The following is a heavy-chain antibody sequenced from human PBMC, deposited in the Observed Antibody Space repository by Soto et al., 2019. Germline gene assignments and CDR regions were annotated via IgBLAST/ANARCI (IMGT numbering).Heavy chain of an antibody. Sequence: ASETLSLTCAVYGGSFSGYYWSWIRQPPGKGLEWIGEINHSGSTNYNPSLKSRVTISVDTSKNQFSLKLSSVTAADTAVYYCARVRVTMVRGRNYMDVWGKGTTVTVSS. V-gene: IGHV4-34*01. CDR1: GGSFSGYY. D-gene: IGHD3-10*01. CDR3: ARVRVTMVRGRNYMDV. J-gene: IGHJ6*03. CDR2: INHSGST.